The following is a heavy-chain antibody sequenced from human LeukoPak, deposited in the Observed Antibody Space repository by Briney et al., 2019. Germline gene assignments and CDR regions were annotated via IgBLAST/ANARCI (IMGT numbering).Heavy chain of an antibody. CDR2: ISAYNGNT. CDR1: GYTFTSYG. J-gene: IGHJ4*02. Sequence: ASVTVSCKASGYTFTSYGISWVRQAPGQGLEWMGWISAYNGNTNYAQKLQGRVTMTTDTSTSTAYMELRSLRPDDTAVYYCARDYFHRKVVDYWGQGTLVTVSS. D-gene: IGHD1-14*01. V-gene: IGHV1-18*01. CDR3: ARDYFHRKVVDY.